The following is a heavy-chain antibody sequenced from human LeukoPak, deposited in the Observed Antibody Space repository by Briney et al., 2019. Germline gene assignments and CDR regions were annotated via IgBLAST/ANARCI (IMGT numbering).Heavy chain of an antibody. CDR1: GFTFSSYG. Sequence: GGSLRLSCAASGFTFSSYGMHWVGQAPGKGLEWVAVITYDGSNKYYADSVKGRFTISRDNSKNTLYVQMNSLRAEDTAVYYCARETESFDYWGQGTLVTVSS. V-gene: IGHV3-30*19. D-gene: IGHD1-14*01. CDR3: ARETESFDY. CDR2: ITYDGSNK. J-gene: IGHJ4*02.